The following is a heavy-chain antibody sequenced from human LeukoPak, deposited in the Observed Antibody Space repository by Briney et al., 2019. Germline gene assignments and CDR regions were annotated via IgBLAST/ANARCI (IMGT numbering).Heavy chain of an antibody. Sequence: PGGSLRLSCAASGFTFSSYGMHWVRQAPGKGLEWVAVIWYDGSNKYYADSVKGRFTISRDNSKNTLYLQMNSLRAEDTAVYYRARDPYSSSWYSGGMDVWGQGTTVTVSS. CDR3: ARDPYSSSWYSGGMDV. V-gene: IGHV3-33*01. CDR2: IWYDGSNK. J-gene: IGHJ6*02. D-gene: IGHD6-13*01. CDR1: GFTFSSYG.